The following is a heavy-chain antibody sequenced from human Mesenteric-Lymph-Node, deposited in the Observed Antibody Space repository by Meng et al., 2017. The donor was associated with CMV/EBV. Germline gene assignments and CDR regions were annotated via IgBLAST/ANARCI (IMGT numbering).Heavy chain of an antibody. Sequence: QVQLVQSGAGVKKPGSSVTVSCKASGGTFSSYTISWVRQAPGQGLEWMGRIIPILGIANYAQKFQGRVTITADKSTSTAYMELSSLRSEDTAVYYCAGGIAAAGSRWFDPWGQGTLVTVSS. V-gene: IGHV1-69*02. D-gene: IGHD6-13*01. CDR1: GGTFSSYT. CDR2: IIPILGIA. CDR3: AGGIAAAGSRWFDP. J-gene: IGHJ5*02.